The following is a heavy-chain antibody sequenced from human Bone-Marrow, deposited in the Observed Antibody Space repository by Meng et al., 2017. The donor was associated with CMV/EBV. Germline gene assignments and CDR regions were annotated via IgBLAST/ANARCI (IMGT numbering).Heavy chain of an antibody. CDR2: IIPILGIA. D-gene: IGHD6-13*01. Sequence: SVKVSCKASGGTFSSYAISWVRQAPGQGLEWMGGIIPILGIANYAQKLQGRVTITADKSTSTAYMGLSSLRSEDTAVYYCARGGQGSSPVDYWGQGTLVTVSS. J-gene: IGHJ4*02. V-gene: IGHV1-69*10. CDR3: ARGGQGSSPVDY. CDR1: GGTFSSYA.